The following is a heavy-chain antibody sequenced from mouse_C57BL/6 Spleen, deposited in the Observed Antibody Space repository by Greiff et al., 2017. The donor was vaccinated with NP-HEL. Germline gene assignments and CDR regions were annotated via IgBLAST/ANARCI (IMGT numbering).Heavy chain of an antibody. CDR2: INPYNGGT. D-gene: IGHD1-1*01. CDR1: GYTFTDYY. CDR3: AREDYGSLRMDY. V-gene: IGHV1-19*01. J-gene: IGHJ4*01. Sequence: VQLQQSGPVLVKPGASVKMSCKASGYTFTDYYMNWVKQSHGKSLEWIGVINPYNGGTSYNQKFKGKATLTVDKSSSTAYMELNSLTSEDSAVYYCAREDYGSLRMDYWGQGTSVTVSS.